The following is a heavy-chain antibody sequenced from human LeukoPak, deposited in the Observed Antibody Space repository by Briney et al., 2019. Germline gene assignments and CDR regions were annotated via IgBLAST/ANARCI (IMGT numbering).Heavy chain of an antibody. D-gene: IGHD3-22*01. Sequence: SETLSLTCAVYGGSFSGYYWSWIRQPPGKGLEWIGEINHSGSTNYNPSLKSRVTISVDTSKNQSSLKLSSVTAADTAVYYCARGRHYYDSSGYYYGSWFDPWGQGTLVTVSS. CDR3: ARGRHYYDSSGYYYGSWFDP. CDR2: INHSGST. J-gene: IGHJ5*02. CDR1: GGSFSGYY. V-gene: IGHV4-34*01.